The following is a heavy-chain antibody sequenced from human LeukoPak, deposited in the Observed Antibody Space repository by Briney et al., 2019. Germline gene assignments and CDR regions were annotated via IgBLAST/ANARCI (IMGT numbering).Heavy chain of an antibody. D-gene: IGHD3-10*01. CDR1: GFTLSSYA. Sequence: GGSLRLSCAASGFTLSSYAMNWVRQAPGKVLEWVSSISGSGSITYYADSVKGRFTISRDTSKNTLWLQMNSLRVDDTALYYWAKSMGGDYGSGSYYVVFDSWGQGTLVTVSS. CDR3: AKSMGGDYGSGSYYVVFDS. V-gene: IGHV3-23*01. CDR2: ISGSGSIT. J-gene: IGHJ4*02.